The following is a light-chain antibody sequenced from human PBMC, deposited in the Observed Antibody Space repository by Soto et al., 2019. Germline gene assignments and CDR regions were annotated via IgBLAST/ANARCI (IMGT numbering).Light chain of an antibody. CDR2: KAS. CDR3: QQYSVYSWT. V-gene: IGKV1-5*03. Sequence: DIPMTQSPSTLSASVGDRVTITCRASQIISSWLAWYQQKPGEAPKLLIYKASSLDSGVPSRFSGSGSGTAFTLTISSLQPDDFAAYYCQQYSVYSWTFGQGTKVEIK. J-gene: IGKJ1*01. CDR1: QIISSW.